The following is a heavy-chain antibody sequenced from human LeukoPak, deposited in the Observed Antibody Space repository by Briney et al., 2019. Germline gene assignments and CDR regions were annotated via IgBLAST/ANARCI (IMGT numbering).Heavy chain of an antibody. CDR2: ISSSSSYI. J-gene: IGHJ4*02. Sequence: GGSLRLSCAASGFTFSSYSMNWVRQAPGKGLGWVSSISSSSSYIYYADSVKGRFTISRDNAKNSLYLQMNSLRAEDTAVYYCARDGYYYDSSGYFDYWGQGTLVTVSS. D-gene: IGHD3-22*01. V-gene: IGHV3-21*01. CDR1: GFTFSSYS. CDR3: ARDGYYYDSSGYFDY.